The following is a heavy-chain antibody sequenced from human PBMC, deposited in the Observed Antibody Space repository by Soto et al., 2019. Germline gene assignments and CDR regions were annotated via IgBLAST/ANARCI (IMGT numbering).Heavy chain of an antibody. J-gene: IGHJ6*03. V-gene: IGHV1-2*04. CDR3: AREAAGPDYYYYMDV. CDR1: GYTFTGYY. CDR2: INPNSGGT. Sequence: QVQLVQSGAEVKKPGASVKVSCKASGYTFTGYYMHGVRQAPGQGLEWLGGINPNSGGTNYAQKFQGWVTMTRDTSISTAYMELGRLRSDDTAVYYCAREAAGPDYYYYMDVWGKGTTVTVSS. D-gene: IGHD6-13*01.